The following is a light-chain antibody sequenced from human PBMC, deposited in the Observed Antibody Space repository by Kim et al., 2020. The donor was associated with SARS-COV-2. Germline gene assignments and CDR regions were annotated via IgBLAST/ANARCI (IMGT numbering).Light chain of an antibody. J-gene: IGKJ5*01. CDR1: QSFSSW. Sequence: DIQMTQSPSTLSASVGDRVTITCRASQSFSSWLAWYQQKPGKVPKLLIYKTSILESGVPSRFSGSGSGTEFTLTISSLQPDDFATYYCKQYKNFPITFGQGTRLEIK. CDR3: KQYKNFPIT. CDR2: KTS. V-gene: IGKV1-5*03.